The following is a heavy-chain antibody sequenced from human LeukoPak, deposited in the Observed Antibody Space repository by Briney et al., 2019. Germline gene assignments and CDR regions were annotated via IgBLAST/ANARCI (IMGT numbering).Heavy chain of an antibody. CDR1: GGTFSSYA. J-gene: IGHJ4*02. CDR2: IIPIFGTA. V-gene: IGHV1-69*05. D-gene: IGHD2-21*02. CDR3: ARDICSGGGDCSPNDY. Sequence: SVKVSCKASGGTFSSYAISWVRQAPGQGLEWMGGIIPIFGTAIYAQKFQGRVTITTDESTSTAYMELSSLTSEDTAVYYCARDICSGGGDCSPNDYWGQGTLVTVSS.